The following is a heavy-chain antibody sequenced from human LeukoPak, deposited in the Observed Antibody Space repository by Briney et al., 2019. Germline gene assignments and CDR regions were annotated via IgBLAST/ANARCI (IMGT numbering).Heavy chain of an antibody. CDR2: ISYDGSNK. CDR3: ARDLGFYYYYMDV. J-gene: IGHJ6*03. CDR1: GFTFSSYA. V-gene: IGHV3-30*04. Sequence: GGSLRLSCAASGFTFSSYAMHWVRQAPGKGLEWVAVISYDGSNKYYADSVRGRFTISRDNSKNTLYLQMNSLRAEDTAVYYCARDLGFYYYYMDVWGKGTTVTVSS.